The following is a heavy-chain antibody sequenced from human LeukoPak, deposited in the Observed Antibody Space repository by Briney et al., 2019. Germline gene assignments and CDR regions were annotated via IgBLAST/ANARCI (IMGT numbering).Heavy chain of an antibody. J-gene: IGHJ4*02. CDR1: GFTFSSYA. CDR3: ARDQQLAIDY. CDR2: ISYDGSSK. V-gene: IGHV3-30*04. D-gene: IGHD6-13*01. Sequence: GGSLRLSCAASGFTFSSYAMHWVRQAPGKGLEWVAVISYDGSSKYYADSVKGRFTISRDNSKNTLYLQMNSLRAEDTAVYYCARDQQLAIDYWGQGTLVTVSS.